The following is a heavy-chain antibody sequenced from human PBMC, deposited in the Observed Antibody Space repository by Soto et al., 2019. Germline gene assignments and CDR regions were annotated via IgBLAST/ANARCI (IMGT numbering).Heavy chain of an antibody. CDR1: GFTFRSHG. CDR2: IWYDGSEK. V-gene: IGHV3-33*01. D-gene: IGHD4-17*01. Sequence: PGGSLRLSCASSGFTFRSHGMHWVRQAPGKGLEWVAVIWYDGSEKYYADSVKGRFTISRDNSKNTLYLQMNNLRVEDTALYYCTRWADAKRLDYWGQGTLVTVSS. J-gene: IGHJ4*02. CDR3: TRWADAKRLDY.